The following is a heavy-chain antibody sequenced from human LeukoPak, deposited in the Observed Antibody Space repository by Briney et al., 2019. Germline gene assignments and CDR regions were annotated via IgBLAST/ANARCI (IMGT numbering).Heavy chain of an antibody. D-gene: IGHD3-3*01. CDR1: GGSFSGYY. V-gene: IGHV4-34*01. Sequence: SETLSLTCAVYGGSFSGYYWSWLRQPPGKGLEWIGEINHSGSTNYNPSLKSRVTISVDTSKNQFSLKLSSVTAADTAVYYCSRIFMGDFWSGYYFDYWGQGTLVTVSS. CDR2: INHSGST. CDR3: SRIFMGDFWSGYYFDY. J-gene: IGHJ4*02.